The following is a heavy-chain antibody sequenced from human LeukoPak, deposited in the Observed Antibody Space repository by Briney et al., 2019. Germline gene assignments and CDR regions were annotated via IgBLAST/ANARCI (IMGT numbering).Heavy chain of an antibody. CDR2: LNAGNGNT. CDR3: ARDLYYYGSGSYGYYYGMDV. V-gene: IGHV1-3*01. Sequence: GASVKASGKVLGNTLTSFAMHWVGQAPGQGLGWLGWLNAGNGNTKYSQKFQGRVTITRDTSASTAYMELSSLRSEDTAVYYCARDLYYYGSGSYGYYYGMDVWGQGTTVTVSS. J-gene: IGHJ6*02. D-gene: IGHD3-10*01. CDR1: GNTLTSFA.